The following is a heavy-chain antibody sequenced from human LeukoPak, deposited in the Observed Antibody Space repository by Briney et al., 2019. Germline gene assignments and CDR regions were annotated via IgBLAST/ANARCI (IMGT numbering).Heavy chain of an antibody. CDR1: GGSISSSVYY. CDR2: VYYSGSTSGTT. V-gene: IGHV4-39*01. Sequence: SETLSLTCTVSGGSISSSVYYWGWIRQPPGKGLDWIGSVYYSGSTSGTTYYNTSLESRVTISVDTSQSQFSLKLSSVTAADTAVYYCASGWQWLNYWGQGTLVTVSS. D-gene: IGHD6-19*01. CDR3: ASGWQWLNY. J-gene: IGHJ4*02.